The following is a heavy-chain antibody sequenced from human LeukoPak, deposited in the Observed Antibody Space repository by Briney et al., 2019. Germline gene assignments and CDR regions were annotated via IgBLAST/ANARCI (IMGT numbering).Heavy chain of an antibody. CDR3: ARDLSTITAPHAFDI. D-gene: IGHD1-20*01. CDR1: GYTFTGYY. J-gene: IGHJ3*02. Sequence: ASVKVSCKASGYTFTGYYMHWVRQAPGQGLEWMGWINPNSGGTNYAQKFQGRVTMTRDTSTSTAYMELSRLRSDDTAVYYCARDLSTITAPHAFDIWGQGTMVTVSS. V-gene: IGHV1-2*02. CDR2: INPNSGGT.